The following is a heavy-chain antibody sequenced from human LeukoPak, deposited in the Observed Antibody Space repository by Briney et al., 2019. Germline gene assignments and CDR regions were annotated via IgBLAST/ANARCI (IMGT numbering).Heavy chain of an antibody. CDR1: GLRFSDYW. D-gene: IGHD1-1*01. Sequence: GGSLRLSCVASGLRFSDYWMSWVRQPPGKGLEWVANIEHDGGEKYYVDSVKGRFTISRDNAQNSMYLQMSSLSVDDTAVYYCAPRTGTGFDYWGQGTLVTVSS. CDR3: APRTGTGFDY. J-gene: IGHJ4*02. CDR2: IEHDGGEK. V-gene: IGHV3-7*01.